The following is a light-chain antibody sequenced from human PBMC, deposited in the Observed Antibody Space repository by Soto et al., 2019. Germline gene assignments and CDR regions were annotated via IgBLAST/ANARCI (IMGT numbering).Light chain of an antibody. CDR3: QQDGTSPTT. J-gene: IGKJ1*01. Sequence: EIVLTQSPGTLSLSPGERATLSCRASQSVTSSRLAWYQHKPGQAPRLLIYDIFRRSTGIPDRFSGSGSGTDFTLTISRLEAEDFAVYYCQQDGTSPTTFGQGTKVDIK. V-gene: IGKV3-20*01. CDR1: QSVTSSR. CDR2: DIF.